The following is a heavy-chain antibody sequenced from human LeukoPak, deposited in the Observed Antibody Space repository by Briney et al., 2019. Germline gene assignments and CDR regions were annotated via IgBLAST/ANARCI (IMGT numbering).Heavy chain of an antibody. Sequence: SETLSLTCTVSGGSISSYYWSWIRQPPGKGQEWSGYIYYSGSTNYNPSLKSRVTISVDTSKNQFSLKLSSVTAADTAVYYCASLPVAGTFKGAFDIWGQGTMVTVSS. CDR3: ASLPVAGTFKGAFDI. D-gene: IGHD6-19*01. CDR1: GGSISSYY. CDR2: IYYSGST. J-gene: IGHJ3*02. V-gene: IGHV4-59*08.